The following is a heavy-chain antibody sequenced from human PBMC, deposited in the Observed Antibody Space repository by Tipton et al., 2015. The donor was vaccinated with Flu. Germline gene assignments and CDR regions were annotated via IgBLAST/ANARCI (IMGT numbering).Heavy chain of an antibody. CDR1: GGTFSSFA. CDR3: ARDAHPHYYDSANDAFDI. Sequence: QMQLVQSGAEVKKPGSSVKVSCKASGGTFSSFAINWVRQAPGQGLEWMGGIIPIFGTANYAQKFQGSVTITADESSSTAYMELSSLRSEDTAVYYCARDAHPHYYDSANDAFDIWGQGTMVTVSS. D-gene: IGHD3-22*01. V-gene: IGHV1-69*01. CDR2: IIPIFGTA. J-gene: IGHJ3*02.